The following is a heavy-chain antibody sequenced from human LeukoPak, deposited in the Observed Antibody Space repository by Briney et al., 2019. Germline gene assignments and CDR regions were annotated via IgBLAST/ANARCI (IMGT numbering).Heavy chain of an antibody. J-gene: IGHJ4*02. CDR1: GFTFSNYV. V-gene: IGHV3-23*01. Sequence: GGSLRLSCVASGFTFSNYVMAWVRQAPGKGLEWVSSILGSGDNTYYADSVKGRFTISRDNSKNTLYLQINSLRAGDTAIYYCAKGSKGTYDYWSQGTLVTVSS. CDR3: AKGSKGTYDY. CDR2: ILGSGDNT.